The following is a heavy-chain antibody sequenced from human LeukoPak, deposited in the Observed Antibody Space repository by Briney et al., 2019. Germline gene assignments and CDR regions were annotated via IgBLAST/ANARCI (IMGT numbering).Heavy chain of an antibody. V-gene: IGHV3-66*01. CDR3: AIRNYYGSGSYPTDY. CDR1: GFTVSNNY. CDR2: IYSGIGT. J-gene: IGHJ4*02. Sequence: GGSLRLSCAAFGFTVSNNYMSWVRQAPGKGLEWVSVIYSGIGTYYADSVKGRFTISRDNSKNTLYLQMNSLRAEDTAVYYCAIRNYYGSGSYPTDYWGQGTLVTVSS. D-gene: IGHD3-10*01.